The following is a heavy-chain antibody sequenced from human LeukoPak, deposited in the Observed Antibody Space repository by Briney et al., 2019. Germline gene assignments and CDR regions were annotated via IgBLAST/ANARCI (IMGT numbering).Heavy chain of an antibody. CDR2: FYDSVST. CDR3: ARHGAFFTRGFCSSANCHVDGLHT. D-gene: IGHD2-2*01. J-gene: IGHJ3*01. V-gene: IGHV4-59*08. Sequence: SETLSLTCTVSGGSISSSYWSWIRQSPGKGLEWIGYFYDSVSTKYNPSLKRRVTISTDTSKNQLSLKLKSVTAADTAVYYCARHGAFFTRGFCSSANCHVDGLHTWGQGIMVSVST. CDR1: GGSISSSY.